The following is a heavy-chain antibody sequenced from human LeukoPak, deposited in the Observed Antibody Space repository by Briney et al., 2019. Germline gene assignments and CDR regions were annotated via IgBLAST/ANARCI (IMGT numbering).Heavy chain of an antibody. CDR3: ARDLREKDY. D-gene: IGHD4-17*01. CDR1: GFTFSRYW. J-gene: IGHJ4*02. CDR2: ISPGGKTI. V-gene: IGHV3-74*01. Sequence: GGSLRLSCAASGFTFSRYWMHWVRQAPGKGLVWVSRISPGGKTINYADSVKGGFTVSRDNAKNPLYLQMNSLRAEDTAVYYCARDLREKDYWGQGTLVTVSS.